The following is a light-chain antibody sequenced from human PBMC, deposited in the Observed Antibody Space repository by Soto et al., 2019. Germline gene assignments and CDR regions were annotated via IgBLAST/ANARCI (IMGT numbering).Light chain of an antibody. V-gene: IGLV4-69*01. CDR1: SGHSSYA. J-gene: IGLJ3*02. Sequence: QLVLTQSPSASASLGASVKLTCTLSSGHSSYAITWHQQQPEKGPRYLMKLNSDGSHSKGDGIPDRFSGSSSGAERYLTISSLQSEDEADYYCQTWGTGLLVFGGGTKLTVL. CDR3: QTWGTGLLV. CDR2: LNSDGSH.